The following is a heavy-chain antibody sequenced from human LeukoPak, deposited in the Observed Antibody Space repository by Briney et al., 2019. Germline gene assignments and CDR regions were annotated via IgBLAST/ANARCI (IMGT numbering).Heavy chain of an antibody. V-gene: IGHV3-23*01. CDR1: GFPLSSYA. CDR2: IIGSGGST. J-gene: IGHJ4*02. Sequence: GGPLTLPCAASGFPLSSYAIRGLRQAPAKGLEGVSFIIGSGGSTLFAAFVKGRCTISRDNSNNTLYLQMSSLRAEDTALYYCAKTVRTRWGFHYWGQGTLVTVSS. CDR3: AKTVRTRWGFHY. D-gene: IGHD3-10*01.